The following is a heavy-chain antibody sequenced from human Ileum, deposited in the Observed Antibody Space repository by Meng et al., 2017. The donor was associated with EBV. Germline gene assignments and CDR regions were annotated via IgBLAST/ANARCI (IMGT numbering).Heavy chain of an antibody. CDR3: ASSDYYRSDY. CDR1: GGSISRSDW. Sequence: QVQLQESGPGLVKPSETLSLTCAVSGGSISRSDWWSWVRLPPGKGLEWIGETSHSGSTNYSPSLKSRVTISLDKSKNQLSLKLNSVTAADTAVYYCASSDYYRSDYWGQGTLVTVSS. J-gene: IGHJ4*02. CDR2: TSHSGST. V-gene: IGHV4-4*02. D-gene: IGHD3-22*01.